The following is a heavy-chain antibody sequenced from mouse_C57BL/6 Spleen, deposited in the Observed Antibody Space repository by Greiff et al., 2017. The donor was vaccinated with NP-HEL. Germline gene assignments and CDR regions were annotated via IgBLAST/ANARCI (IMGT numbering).Heavy chain of an antibody. CDR1: GFSLTSYG. V-gene: IGHV2-2*01. J-gene: IGHJ2*01. D-gene: IGHD1-2*01. CDR3: ARTSSLLRFDY. CDR2: IWSGGST. Sequence: QVQLQQSGPALVQPSQSLSITCTVSGFSLTSYGVHWVRQSPGKGLEWLGVIWSGGSTDYNAAFISRLSISKDNSKSQVFFKMNSLQADDTAIYYCARTSSLLRFDYWGQGTTLTVSS.